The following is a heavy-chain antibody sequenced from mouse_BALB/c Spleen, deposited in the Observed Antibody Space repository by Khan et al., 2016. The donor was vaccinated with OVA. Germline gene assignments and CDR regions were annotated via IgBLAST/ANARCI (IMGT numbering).Heavy chain of an antibody. D-gene: IGHD1-1*01. V-gene: IGHV5-6*01. Sequence: EVELVESGGNLVKPEGSLKLSCAASGFTFSTYGMSWVRQTPNKRLEWVATISSGGGYTYYPDSVQGRFTISRDNAKNTLYLQMSRMKSDDTAMFYCARLAYYYDSCGFAYWGQGTLVTVSA. J-gene: IGHJ3*01. CDR1: GFTFSTYG. CDR3: ARLAYYYDSCGFAY. CDR2: ISSGGGYT.